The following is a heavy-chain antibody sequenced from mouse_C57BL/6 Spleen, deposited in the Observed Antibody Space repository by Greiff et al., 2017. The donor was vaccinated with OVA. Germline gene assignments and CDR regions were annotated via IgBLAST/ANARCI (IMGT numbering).Heavy chain of an antibody. J-gene: IGHJ3*01. Sequence: VQLQQSGPGLVKPSQSLSLTCSVTGYSITSGYFWYWIRQFPGNKLEWMGYISYDGSNNYNPSLKNRITITRDTSKNQFFLKLNSVTTEDTATYYCAREGDYDVFFAYWGQGTLVTVSA. CDR2: ISYDGSN. CDR1: GYSITSGYF. V-gene: IGHV3-6*01. CDR3: AREGDYDVFFAY. D-gene: IGHD2-4*01.